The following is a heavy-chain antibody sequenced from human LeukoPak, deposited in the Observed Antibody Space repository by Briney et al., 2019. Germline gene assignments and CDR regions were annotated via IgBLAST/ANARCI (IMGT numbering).Heavy chain of an antibody. J-gene: IGHJ4*02. Sequence: PGRSLRLSCAASGFTFSSYAMHWVRQAPGKGLEWVAVISYDGSNKYYADSVKGRFTISRDNSKNTLYLQMNSLRAEDTAVYYCARDGYCTNGVCPGYWGQGTLVTVSS. V-gene: IGHV3-30-3*01. D-gene: IGHD2-8*01. CDR2: ISYDGSNK. CDR3: ARDGYCTNGVCPGY. CDR1: GFTFSSYA.